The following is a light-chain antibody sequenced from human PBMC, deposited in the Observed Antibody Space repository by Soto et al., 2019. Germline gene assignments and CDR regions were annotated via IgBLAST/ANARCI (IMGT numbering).Light chain of an antibody. J-gene: IGKJ5*01. V-gene: IGKV1-5*01. Sequence: DIQMTQSPSTLSASVGDRVTITCRASQSISSWLAWYQQKPGKAPKLLIYDASNLETGVPSRFSGSGSGTDFTFTISSLQPEDIATYYCQQYSHLITFGQGTRLEIK. CDR2: DAS. CDR3: QQYSHLIT. CDR1: QSISSW.